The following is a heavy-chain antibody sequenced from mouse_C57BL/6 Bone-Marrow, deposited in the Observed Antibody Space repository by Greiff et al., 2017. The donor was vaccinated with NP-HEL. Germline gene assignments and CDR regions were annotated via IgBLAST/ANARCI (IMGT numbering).Heavy chain of an antibody. Sequence: VQLKESGPGLVKPSQSLSLTCSVTGYSITSGYYWNWIRQFPGNKLEWMGYISYDGSNNYNPSLKNRISITRDTSKNQFFLKLNSVTTEDTATYYCARGVYYYGSRYFDVWGTGTTVTVSS. CDR1: GYSITSGYY. CDR3: ARGVYYYGSRYFDV. V-gene: IGHV3-6*01. D-gene: IGHD1-1*01. J-gene: IGHJ1*03. CDR2: ISYDGSN.